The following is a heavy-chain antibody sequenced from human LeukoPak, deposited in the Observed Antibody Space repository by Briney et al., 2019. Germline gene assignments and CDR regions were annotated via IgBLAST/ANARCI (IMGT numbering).Heavy chain of an antibody. CDR1: GYTFTNYG. Sequence: GASVKVSCKASGYTFTNYGITWVRQAPGQGLEWMGWINTYNGNTNYVQNLQGGVTMTTDTSTSTAYMELRSLRSDDTAVYYCARNSHGYSSAWLQFNYDYWGQGTLVTVSS. CDR2: INTYNGNT. D-gene: IGHD6-19*01. CDR3: ARNSHGYSSAWLQFNYDY. V-gene: IGHV1-18*01. J-gene: IGHJ4*02.